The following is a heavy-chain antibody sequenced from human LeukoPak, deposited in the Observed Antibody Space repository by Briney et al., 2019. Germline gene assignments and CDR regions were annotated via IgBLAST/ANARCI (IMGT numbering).Heavy chain of an antibody. Sequence: SETLSLTCAVYGGSFSGYYWSWIRQPPGKGLEWIGEINHSGSTNYNPSLKSRVTILVDTSKNQFSLKLSSVTAADTAVYYCARNTGDYYDSSGYGYFDYWGQGTLVTVSS. D-gene: IGHD3-22*01. V-gene: IGHV4-34*01. CDR1: GGSFSGYY. CDR2: INHSGST. CDR3: ARNTGDYYDSSGYGYFDY. J-gene: IGHJ4*02.